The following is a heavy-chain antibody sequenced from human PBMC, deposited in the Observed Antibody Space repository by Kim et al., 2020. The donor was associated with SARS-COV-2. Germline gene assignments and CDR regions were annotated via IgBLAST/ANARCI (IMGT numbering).Heavy chain of an antibody. J-gene: IGHJ4*02. Sequence: SETLSLTCNVSGGSVSSSDYYWAWVRQSPAKGLEWIGTTFHLGNTNYNPSLGSRVTISADTSENRLSLRLASVIASDTATYYCARLKWRRNFVSWGPG. CDR2: TFHLGNT. CDR1: GGSVSSSDYY. V-gene: IGHV4-39*02. D-gene: IGHD5-12*01. CDR3: ARLKWRRNFVS.